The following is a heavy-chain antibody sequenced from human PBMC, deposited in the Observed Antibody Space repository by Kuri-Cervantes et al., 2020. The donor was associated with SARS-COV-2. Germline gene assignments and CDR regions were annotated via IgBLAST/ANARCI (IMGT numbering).Heavy chain of an antibody. J-gene: IGHJ4*02. CDR3: AREAVAGPSFDY. V-gene: IGHV2-26*01. CDR2: IFSNDEK. D-gene: IGHD6-19*01. Sequence: SGPTLVKPTETLTLTCTVSGFSLSNTRMGVRWIRQPPGKALEWLPHIFSNDEKSYSASLKSRLTISKDTSKNQVVLTMTNMDPVDTATYYCAREAVAGPSFDYWGQGTLVTVSS. CDR1: GFSLSNTRMG.